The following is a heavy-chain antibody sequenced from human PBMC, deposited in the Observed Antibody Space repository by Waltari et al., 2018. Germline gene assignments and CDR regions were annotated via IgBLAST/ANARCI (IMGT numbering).Heavy chain of an antibody. CDR1: GFIFGNAW. J-gene: IGHJ4*02. CDR2: IQSESDGGTT. CDR3: WCVVFSLGTSKTSDY. D-gene: IGHD2-8*01. V-gene: IGHV3-15*01. Sequence: EVHLVESGGGLVKQGGSLRLSCAASGFIFGNAWMTWVRPAPGRGLEWVGRIQSESDGGTTDYASPVKGRFTISREDSKNTLYLQMNSLKTEDTAVYYCWCVVFSLGTSKTSDYWGQGALVTVSS.